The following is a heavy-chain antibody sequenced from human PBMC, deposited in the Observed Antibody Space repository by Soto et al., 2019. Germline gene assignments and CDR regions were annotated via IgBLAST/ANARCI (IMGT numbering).Heavy chain of an antibody. D-gene: IGHD3-16*02. Sequence: GPLRLSCEASGFQFTNYAMSWVRQAPGKGLEWVSGISGSGDRTHYVDSVKGRFTISRDNSKNTLYLQMNSLRAEDTALYYCAKASTDEYGWGSYRYYFEYWDRETLVAVSS. J-gene: IGHJ4*01. CDR3: AKASTDEYGWGSYRYYFEY. V-gene: IGHV3-23*01. CDR1: GFQFTNYA. CDR2: ISGSGDRT.